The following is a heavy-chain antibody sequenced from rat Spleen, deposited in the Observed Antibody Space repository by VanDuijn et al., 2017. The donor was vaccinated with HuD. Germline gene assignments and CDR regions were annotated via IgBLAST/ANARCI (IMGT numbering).Heavy chain of an antibody. CDR1: GFTFSNYD. Sequence: EVQLVESGGGLVQPGRSLKLSCAASGFTFSNYDMAWVRQAPTKGLEWVASISPSGVSTYYRDSVKGRFTVSRGNAKSTLYLQMDSLRSEDTATYYCAKTSKLTTREGYFDYWGQGVMVTVSS. D-gene: IGHD1-4*01. J-gene: IGHJ2*01. V-gene: IGHV5-25*01. CDR2: ISPSGVST. CDR3: AKTSKLTTREGYFDY.